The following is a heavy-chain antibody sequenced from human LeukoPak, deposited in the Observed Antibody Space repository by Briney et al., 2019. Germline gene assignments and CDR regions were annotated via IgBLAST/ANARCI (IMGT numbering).Heavy chain of an antibody. CDR1: GGTFSNYG. D-gene: IGHD1-1*01. CDR3: AKLLGDATTYDY. CDR2: IKRDESAI. J-gene: IGHJ4*02. Sequence: ASVKVSCKASGGTFSNYGMSWVRQAPGKGLEWVASIKRDESAIFYLASVKGRFTISRDNARNLLFLQMNTLRAEDTAVYYCAKLLGDATTYDYWGQGALVTVSS. V-gene: IGHV3-7*01.